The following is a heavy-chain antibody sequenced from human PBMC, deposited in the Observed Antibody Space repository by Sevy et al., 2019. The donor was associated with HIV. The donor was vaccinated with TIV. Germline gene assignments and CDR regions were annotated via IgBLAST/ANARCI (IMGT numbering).Heavy chain of an antibody. CDR3: ARQGGSCKSGPCYTFFDF. V-gene: IGHV4-39*01. CDR1: GGSINRSSYY. D-gene: IGHD2-8*02. Sequence: SETLSLTCTVSGGSINRSSYYWGWIRQPPGKGLEWIASIHSGGNAYYNPSLKSRVTASVDTSKNQVSLKRTSVTAADTAVYYCARQGGSCKSGPCYTFFDFWGQGTLVTVSS. J-gene: IGHJ4*02. CDR2: IHSGGNA.